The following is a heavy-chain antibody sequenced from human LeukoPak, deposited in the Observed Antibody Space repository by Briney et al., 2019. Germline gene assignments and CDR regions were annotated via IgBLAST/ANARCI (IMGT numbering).Heavy chain of an antibody. CDR3: ARVLGKYCSGGSCGH. D-gene: IGHD2-15*01. CDR1: GFTFSSYS. CDR2: ISSSSSYI. J-gene: IGHJ4*02. V-gene: IGHV3-21*01. Sequence: GGPLRLSCAASGFTFSSYSMNWVRQAPGKGLEWVSSISSSSSYIYYADPVKGRFTISRDNAKNSLYLQMNSLRAEDTAVYYCARVLGKYCSGGSCGHWGQGTLVTVSS.